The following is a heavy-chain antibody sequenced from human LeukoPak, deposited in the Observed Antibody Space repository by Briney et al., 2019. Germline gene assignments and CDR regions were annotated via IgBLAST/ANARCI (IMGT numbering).Heavy chain of an antibody. V-gene: IGHV7-4-1*02. Sequence: ASVKVSCKASGYTFTSYAMNWVRQAPGQGLEWMGWINTNTGNPTYAQGFTGRFVFSLDTSVSTAYLQISSLKAEDTAVYYCARGYSGYDSRGGDYWGQGTLVTVSS. CDR1: GYTFTSYA. CDR2: INTNTGNP. CDR3: ARGYSGYDSRGGDY. J-gene: IGHJ4*02. D-gene: IGHD5-12*01.